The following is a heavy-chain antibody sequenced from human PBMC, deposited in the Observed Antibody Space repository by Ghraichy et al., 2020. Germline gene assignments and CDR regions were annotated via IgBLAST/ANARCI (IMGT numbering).Heavy chain of an antibody. Sequence: SQTLSLTCAVSGGFMSSGGYSLSWIRQSPGKGLEWIGYIYHTGITYYNPSLMGRVTMSVDKSKTQFSLELVSVTAADTAVYYCARGCGGDCYRGCCYYNGMDVWGQGTTVTVSS. CDR1: GGFMSSGGYS. J-gene: IGHJ6*02. CDR3: ARGCGGDCYRGCCYYNGMDV. D-gene: IGHD2-21*02. V-gene: IGHV4-30-2*06. CDR2: IYHTGIT.